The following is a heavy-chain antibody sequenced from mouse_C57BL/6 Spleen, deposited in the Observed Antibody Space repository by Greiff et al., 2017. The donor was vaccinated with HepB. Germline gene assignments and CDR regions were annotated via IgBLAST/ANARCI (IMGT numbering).Heavy chain of an antibody. D-gene: IGHD1-1*01. Sequence: VQLQQPGAELVKPGASVKLSCKASGYTFTSYWMQWVKQTPVQGLEWIGEIGPSDSYTNYNQKLKGQATLTVDKYSSTVYMQLSSLTSEDSAIYYCARGGYGSSSRDYWGQGTTLTVSA. J-gene: IGHJ2*01. CDR3: ARGGYGSSSRDY. CDR1: GYTFTSYW. V-gene: IGHV1-50*01. CDR2: IGPSDSYT.